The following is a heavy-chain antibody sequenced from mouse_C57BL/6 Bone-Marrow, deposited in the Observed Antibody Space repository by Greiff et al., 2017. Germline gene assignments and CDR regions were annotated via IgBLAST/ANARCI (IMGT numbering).Heavy chain of an antibody. V-gene: IGHV1-59*01. D-gene: IGHD1-1*01. CDR3: ARNYYVSSCNWYFDV. Sequence: VQLQQPGAELVRPGTSVKLSCKASGYTFTSYWMHWVKQRPGQGLEWSGVIDHSDSYTNYNQKFKGKATLTVNKSSSTAYMQLSSLTSEDSAVYYCARNYYVSSCNWYFDVCGTGTTVTVSS. J-gene: IGHJ1*03. CDR1: GYTFTSYW. CDR2: IDHSDSYT.